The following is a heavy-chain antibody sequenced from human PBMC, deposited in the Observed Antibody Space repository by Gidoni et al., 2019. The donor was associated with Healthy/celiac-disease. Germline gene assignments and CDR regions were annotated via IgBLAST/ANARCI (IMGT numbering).Heavy chain of an antibody. J-gene: IGHJ5*02. CDR3: ASFNDWFDP. V-gene: IGHV4-59*08. Sequence: QPPGKGLEWIGYIYYSGSTNYNPSLKSRVTISVDTSKNQFSLKLSSVTAADTAVYYCASFNDWFDPWSQGTLVTVSS. CDR2: IYYSGST.